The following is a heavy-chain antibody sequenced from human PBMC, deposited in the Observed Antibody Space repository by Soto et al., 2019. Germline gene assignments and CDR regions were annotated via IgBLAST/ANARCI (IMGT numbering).Heavy chain of an antibody. J-gene: IGHJ6*02. CDR2: ISSSGSTI. Sequence: EVQLVESGGGLVQPGGSLRLSCAASGFTFSSYSLNWVRQAPGKGLEWVSYISSSGSTIYYADSVKGRFTISRDNAKNSLYLQMNSLRDEDTAVYYCARDGDYGDEYGLDVWGQGTTVTVSS. D-gene: IGHD4-17*01. V-gene: IGHV3-48*02. CDR3: ARDGDYGDEYGLDV. CDR1: GFTFSSYS.